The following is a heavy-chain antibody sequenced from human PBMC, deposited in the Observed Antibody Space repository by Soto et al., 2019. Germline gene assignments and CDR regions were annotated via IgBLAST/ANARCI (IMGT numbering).Heavy chain of an antibody. CDR3: AKGTSIAVAGTGRRYYYYYGMDV. D-gene: IGHD6-19*01. CDR1: GFTFSNYA. J-gene: IGHJ6*02. V-gene: IGHV3-23*01. Sequence: PGGSLRLSCAASGFTFSNYAMTWVRQSPGKGLEWVSIITSSGSSTHFADSVKGRFTISRDNSKNTLYLQMNSLRAEDTAVYYCAKGTSIAVAGTGRRYYYYYGMDVWGQGTTVTVSS. CDR2: ITSSGSST.